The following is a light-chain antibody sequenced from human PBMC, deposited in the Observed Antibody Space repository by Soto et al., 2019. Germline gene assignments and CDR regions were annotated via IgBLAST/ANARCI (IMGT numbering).Light chain of an antibody. Sequence: VLTQSPATLSLSPGERATLSCRASQSVSSYLAWYQHKPGQAPRLLIYDASNRATGIPARFSGSGSETDFTLTISSLEPEDFAVYYCQHRSNWAWTFGQGTKVDIK. J-gene: IGKJ1*01. V-gene: IGKV3-11*01. CDR2: DAS. CDR1: QSVSSY. CDR3: QHRSNWAWT.